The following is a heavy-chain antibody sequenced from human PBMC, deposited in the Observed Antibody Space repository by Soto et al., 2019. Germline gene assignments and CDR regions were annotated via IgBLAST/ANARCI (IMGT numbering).Heavy chain of an antibody. CDR1: GFTFSTYA. V-gene: IGHV3-23*01. Sequence: PGGSMRLSCAASGFTFSTYALSWVRQAPGKGLEWVSAISANGQGIYYADSVRGRFTISRDNSKNTIFLHMDSLRAEDTAVYSCAKDRNYPRDQFHYWGQGTQVTVSS. J-gene: IGHJ4*02. CDR3: AKDRNYPRDQFHY. D-gene: IGHD1-7*01. CDR2: ISANGQGI.